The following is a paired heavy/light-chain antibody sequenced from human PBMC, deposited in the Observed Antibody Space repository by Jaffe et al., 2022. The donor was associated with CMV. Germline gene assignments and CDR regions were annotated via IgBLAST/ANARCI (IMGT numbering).Heavy chain of an antibody. Sequence: VQLVQSGAEVKKPGASVKVSCKASGYTFTSNAIHWVRQAPGQRFEWMGWISIGNGNTKYSEKFQGRVTITRDTSANTAYMELSSLRSEDTAIYYCARDTFYQPNQSYMDVWGKGTTVNVSS. V-gene: IGHV1-3*04. CDR3: ARDTFYQPNQSYMDV. D-gene: IGHD2-2*01. CDR2: ISIGNGNT. CDR1: GYTFTSNA. J-gene: IGHJ6*03.
Light chain of an antibody. CDR1: QSIGIT. V-gene: IGKV6-21*02. CDR2: FAS. J-gene: IGKJ2*01. Sequence: EIVLTQSPDFQSVTPKEKVTITCRASQSIGITLHWYQQKADQSPKLLIKFASQSISGVPSRFSASGSGTDFTLTINSLEVEDAATYYCHQSRSLPPTFGQGTKLEI. CDR3: HQSRSLPPT.